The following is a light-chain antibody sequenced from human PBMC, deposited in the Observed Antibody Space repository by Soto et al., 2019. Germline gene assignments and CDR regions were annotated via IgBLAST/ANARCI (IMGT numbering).Light chain of an antibody. J-gene: IGKJ1*01. CDR3: LQHNSYPQL. CDR1: QGIRNE. CDR2: AAS. Sequence: DIQMTQSPSSLYASVGDRVTITCRASQGIRNELGWYQQKPGKAPKRRIYAASSLQSGVTSRFSGSGSGTEFTLTNSSLQPEDLATYYCLQHNSYPQLFGQGTKVAIK. V-gene: IGKV1-17*01.